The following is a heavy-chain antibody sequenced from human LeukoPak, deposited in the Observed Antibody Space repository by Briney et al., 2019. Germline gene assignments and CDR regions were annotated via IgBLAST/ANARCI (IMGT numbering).Heavy chain of an antibody. CDR1: GFSFSTYG. D-gene: IGHD6-19*01. V-gene: IGHV3-33*01. CDR3: ARASGCYDY. CDR2: IWFDGSNK. Sequence: PGGSLRLSCAASGFSFSTYGMHWVRQAPGKGLEWVAVIWFDGSNKYYADSVKGRFTISRDNSKNTLYLQMNSLRVEDTAVYYCARASGCYDYWGQGTLVTVSS. J-gene: IGHJ4*02.